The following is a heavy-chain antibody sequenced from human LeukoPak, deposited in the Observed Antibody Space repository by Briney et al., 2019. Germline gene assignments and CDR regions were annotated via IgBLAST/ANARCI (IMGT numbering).Heavy chain of an antibody. CDR3: ARDGITMVRGVITGGMDV. CDR2: IYYSGST. J-gene: IGHJ6*02. V-gene: IGHV4-30-4*01. D-gene: IGHD3-10*01. CDR1: GGSISSGDYY. Sequence: KSSETLSLTCTVSGGSISSGDYYWSWIRQPPGKGLEWIGYIYYSGSTYYNPSLKSRVTISVDTSKNRFSLKLSSVTAADTAVYYCARDGITMVRGVITGGMDVWGQGTTVTVSS.